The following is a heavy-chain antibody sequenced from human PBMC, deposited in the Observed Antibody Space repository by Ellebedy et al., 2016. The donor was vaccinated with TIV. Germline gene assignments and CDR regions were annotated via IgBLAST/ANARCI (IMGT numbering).Heavy chain of an antibody. J-gene: IGHJ6*02. CDR1: GFTFSSYW. CDR2: ISSRSSYI. D-gene: IGHD6-19*01. Sequence: PGGSLRLSCAASGFTFSSYWMSWVRQAPGKGLEWVSSISSRSSYIYYADSVKGRFTISRDNSKNTLYLQMNSLRAEDTAVYYCANPKGYSSGWYGMDVWGQGTTVTVSS. V-gene: IGHV3-21*04. CDR3: ANPKGYSSGWYGMDV.